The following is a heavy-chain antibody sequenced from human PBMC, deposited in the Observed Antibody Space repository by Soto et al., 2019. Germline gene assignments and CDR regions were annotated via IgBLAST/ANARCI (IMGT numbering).Heavy chain of an antibody. J-gene: IGHJ5*02. CDR3: ARADPRYYDSSGFTNWFDP. Sequence: SETLSLTCSASGGSISSYYWSWIRQPPGKGLEWIGYIYYSGSTNYNPSLKSRVTISLDTSKSQFSLKVKSVTAADTAVYYCARADPRYYDSSGFTNWFDPWGQGTLVTVSS. CDR1: GGSISSYY. D-gene: IGHD3-22*01. CDR2: IYYSGST. V-gene: IGHV4-59*01.